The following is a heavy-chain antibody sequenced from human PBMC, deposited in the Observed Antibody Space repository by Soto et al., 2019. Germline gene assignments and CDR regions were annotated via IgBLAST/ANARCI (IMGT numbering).Heavy chain of an antibody. CDR2: ISYDGSNK. V-gene: IGHV3-30-3*01. J-gene: IGHJ4*02. CDR3: ARDGQLVFDY. CDR1: GFTFSSYA. Sequence: GGSLRLSCAASGFTFSSYAIHWVRQAPGKGLEWVAVISYDGSNKYYADSVKGRFTISRDNSKNTLYLQMNSLRAEDTAVYYCARDGQLVFDYWGQGTLVTVSS. D-gene: IGHD6-6*01.